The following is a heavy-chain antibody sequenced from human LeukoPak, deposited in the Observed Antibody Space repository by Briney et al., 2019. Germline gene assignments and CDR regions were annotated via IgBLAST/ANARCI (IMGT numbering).Heavy chain of an antibody. V-gene: IGHV3-23*01. D-gene: IGHD3-10*01. J-gene: IGHJ4*02. CDR1: GFTFSSYA. Sequence: GSLRLSCAASGFTFSSYAMRWVRQAPGKGLEWVSAISGSGGSTYYADSVKGRFTISRDNSKNTLYLQMNSLRAEDTAVYYCSKTFLSRGSDYWGQGTLVTVSS. CDR2: ISGSGGST. CDR3: SKTFLSRGSDY.